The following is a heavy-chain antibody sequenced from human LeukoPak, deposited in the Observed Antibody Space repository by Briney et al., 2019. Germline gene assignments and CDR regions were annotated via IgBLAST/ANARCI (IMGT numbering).Heavy chain of an antibody. CDR2: IIPIIGTT. D-gene: IGHD6-13*01. V-gene: IGHV1-69*05. Sequence: SVKVSCKASGGTFSSDAISWVRQAPGQGLEWMRGIIPIIGTTNYAQKFQGRVTFTTDESTSTAYMELRSLRSDDTAVYYCARNRIAAAGTPPGYWGQGTLVTVSS. J-gene: IGHJ4*02. CDR3: ARNRIAAAGTPPGY. CDR1: GGTFSSDA.